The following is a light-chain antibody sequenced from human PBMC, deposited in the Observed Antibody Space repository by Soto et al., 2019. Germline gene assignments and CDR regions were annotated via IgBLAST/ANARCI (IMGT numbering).Light chain of an antibody. J-gene: IGKJ1*01. Sequence: DIQMTQSPSTLSASVGDRVTITCRASQSLGISLAWYQQKPGKAPNLLIYKASNLESGVPSRFSGSGSGAEFTLTISSLQPDDFATYYCQQYSLYPWTFGQGTKVE. CDR2: KAS. CDR1: QSLGIS. V-gene: IGKV1-5*03. CDR3: QQYSLYPWT.